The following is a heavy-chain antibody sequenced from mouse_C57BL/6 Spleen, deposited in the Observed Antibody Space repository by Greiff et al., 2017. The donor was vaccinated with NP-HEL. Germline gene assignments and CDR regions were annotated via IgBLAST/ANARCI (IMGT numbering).Heavy chain of an antibody. Sequence: VQLQQSGAELVKPGASVKISCKASGYAFSSYWMNWVKQRPGKGLEWIGQIYPGDGDTNYNGKFKGKATLTGDKSSSTAYMQLSSLTSEDSAVYFCARGGGKKTWFVYWGQGTLVTVSA. J-gene: IGHJ3*01. CDR2: IYPGDGDT. V-gene: IGHV1-80*01. CDR3: ARGGGKKTWFVY. CDR1: GYAFSSYW. D-gene: IGHD2-1*01.